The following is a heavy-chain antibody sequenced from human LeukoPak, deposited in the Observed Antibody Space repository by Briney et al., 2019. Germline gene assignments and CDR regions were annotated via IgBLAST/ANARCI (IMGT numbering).Heavy chain of an antibody. Sequence: GGSLRLSCAASGFTFSSYTMNWVRQAPGKGLEWVSYISRSSSTIYYADSVKGRFTIPGDNAKNSLYLQMNSLRAEDTAVYYWATDGAHYDIDYWGQGTLVTVSS. D-gene: IGHD3-3*01. V-gene: IGHV3-48*04. CDR2: ISRSSSTI. J-gene: IGHJ4*02. CDR3: ATDGAHYDIDY. CDR1: GFTFSSYT.